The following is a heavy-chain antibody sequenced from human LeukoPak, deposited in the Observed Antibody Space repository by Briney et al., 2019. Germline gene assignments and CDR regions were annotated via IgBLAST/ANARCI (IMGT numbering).Heavy chain of an antibody. CDR2: IDSDVSST. V-gene: IGHV3-74*01. CDR1: GFTFNTHW. Sequence: GGSLRLSCEVSGFTFNTHWMHWVRQAPGKGLVWVSRIDSDVSSTTYADSVKGRFTISRDNAKNTLYLPMNSLRDEDTAAYYCARETYYDFWSGYYHYYYYMDVWGKGTMVTVSS. J-gene: IGHJ6*03. D-gene: IGHD3-3*01. CDR3: ARETYYDFWSGYYHYYYYMDV.